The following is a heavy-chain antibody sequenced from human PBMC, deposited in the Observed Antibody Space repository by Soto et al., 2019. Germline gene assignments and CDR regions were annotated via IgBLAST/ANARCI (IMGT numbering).Heavy chain of an antibody. V-gene: IGHV3-30*18. J-gene: IGHJ6*02. CDR3: AKDKRVYCSGGSCYYGMDV. Sequence: QVQLVESGGGVVQPGRSLRLSCAASGFTFRSYGMHWVRQAPGKGLEWVAVISYDGITKYYADSVKGRFTISRDNSKNTLYLQMNSLRAEDTAVYYCAKDKRVYCSGGSCYYGMDVWGQGTTVTVSS. CDR1: GFTFRSYG. CDR2: ISYDGITK. D-gene: IGHD2-15*01.